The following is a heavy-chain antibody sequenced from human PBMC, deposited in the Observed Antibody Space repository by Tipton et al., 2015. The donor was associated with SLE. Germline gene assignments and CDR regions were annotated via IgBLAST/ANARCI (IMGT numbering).Heavy chain of an antibody. CDR2: IYYSENT. CDR3: ARGDYPYGMDV. D-gene: IGHD4/OR15-4a*01. CDR1: GGSISSRSYY. Sequence: TLSLTCTVSGGSISSRSYYWGWIRQAPGKGLEWIGSIYYSENTYYNPSLKSRVTISVDTSKSQFSLKVSSMTAADTAVYYCARGDYPYGMDVWGQGTTVTVS. J-gene: IGHJ6*02. V-gene: IGHV4-39*07.